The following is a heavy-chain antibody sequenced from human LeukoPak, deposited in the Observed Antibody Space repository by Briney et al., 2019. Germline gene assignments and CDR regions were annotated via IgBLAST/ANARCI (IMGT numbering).Heavy chain of an antibody. J-gene: IGHJ4*02. CDR2: MNPNSGNT. Sequence: ASVKVSCKASGYTFTSYDINWVRQATGQGLEWMGWMNPNSGNTGYAQKFQGRVTMTRNTSISTAYMELSSLRSEDTAVYYCAVGFLKWLLLDYWGQGTLVTVSS. D-gene: IGHD3-3*01. CDR1: GYTFTSYD. CDR3: AVGFLKWLLLDY. V-gene: IGHV1-8*01.